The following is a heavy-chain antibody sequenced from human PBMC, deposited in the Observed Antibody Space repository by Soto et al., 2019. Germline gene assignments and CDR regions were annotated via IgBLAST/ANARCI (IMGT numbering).Heavy chain of an antibody. CDR1: GFSFSNYY. CDR3: ARDWQRGSGSYYFDY. J-gene: IGHJ4*02. V-gene: IGHV3-74*03. CDR2: VNSDESST. D-gene: IGHD3-10*01. Sequence: GSLRLSCAASGFSFSNYYMHWVRQAPGKGLVWVSRVNSDESSTTYADSVKGRFTISRDNAKKTLYLQMNSLRAEDTAVYYCARDWQRGSGSYYFDYWGQGTLVTVSS.